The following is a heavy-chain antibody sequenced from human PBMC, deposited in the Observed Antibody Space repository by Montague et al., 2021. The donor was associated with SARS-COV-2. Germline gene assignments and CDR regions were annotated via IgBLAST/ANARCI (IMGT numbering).Heavy chain of an antibody. V-gene: IGHV3-23*01. CDR1: GFTFSSYA. CDR3: AKGGERITMIVVVITLADFDY. J-gene: IGHJ4*02. Sequence: SLRLSCAASGFTFSSYAMRWVRQAPGKGLEWVSGISDSGGSTYYADSVKGRFTISRDNSKNTLYLQMNSLRAKDTAVYYCAKGGERITMIVVVITLADFDYWGQGTLVTVSS. D-gene: IGHD3-22*01. CDR2: ISDSGGST.